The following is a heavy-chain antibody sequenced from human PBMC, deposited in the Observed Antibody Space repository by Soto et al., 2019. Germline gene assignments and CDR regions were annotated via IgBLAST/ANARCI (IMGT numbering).Heavy chain of an antibody. CDR1: GFTFSSYA. Sequence: QVQRVESGGGVVQPGRSLRLSCAASGFTFSSYAMQWVRQAPGKGLEWVAVISYDGSNKYYADSVKGRFTISRDNSKNTLYLQMNSLRAEDTAVYYCARPDYGSGSYPDYWGQGTLVTVSS. CDR2: ISYDGSNK. V-gene: IGHV3-30-3*01. J-gene: IGHJ4*02. D-gene: IGHD3-10*01. CDR3: ARPDYGSGSYPDY.